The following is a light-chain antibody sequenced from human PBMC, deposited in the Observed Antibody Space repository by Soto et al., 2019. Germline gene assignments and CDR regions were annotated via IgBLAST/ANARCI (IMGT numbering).Light chain of an antibody. CDR2: DAS. CDR1: QSISTW. Sequence: DIQMTQSPSTLSASVGDRVTITCRASQSISTWLAWFQQKPGKAPDLLIYDASSLESGVPSRFSGSGSGTDFTLTISCLQSEDFATYYCQQYYSYPRTFGQGTKVDI. CDR3: QQYYSYPRT. J-gene: IGKJ1*01. V-gene: IGKV1-5*01.